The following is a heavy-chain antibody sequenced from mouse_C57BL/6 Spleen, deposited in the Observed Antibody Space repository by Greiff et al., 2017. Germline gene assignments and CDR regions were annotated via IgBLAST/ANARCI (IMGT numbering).Heavy chain of an antibody. CDR1: GFTFSDAW. D-gene: IGHD2-2*01. CDR3: TRRVGYYFDY. J-gene: IGHJ2*01. Sequence: EVHLVESGGGLVQPGGSMKLSCAASGFTFSDAWMDWVRQSPEKGLEWVAEIRNKANNHATYYAESVKGRFTISRDDSKSSVYLQMNSLRAEDTGIYYCTRRVGYYFDYWGQGTTLTVSS. V-gene: IGHV6-6*01. CDR2: IRNKANNHAT.